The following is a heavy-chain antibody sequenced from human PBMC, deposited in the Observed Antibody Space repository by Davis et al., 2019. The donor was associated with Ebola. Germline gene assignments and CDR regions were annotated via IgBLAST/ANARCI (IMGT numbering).Heavy chain of an antibody. V-gene: IGHV4-39*01. Sequence: MPSETLSLTCTVSGGSISSSSYYWGWIRQPPGKGLEWIGSIYYSGSTYYNPFLKSRVTISVDTSKNQFSLKLSSVTAADTAVYYCASKQLLGGYYYYDGMDVWGQGTTVTVSS. J-gene: IGHJ6*02. D-gene: IGHD2-2*01. CDR3: ASKQLLGGYYYYDGMDV. CDR1: GGSISSSSYY. CDR2: IYYSGST.